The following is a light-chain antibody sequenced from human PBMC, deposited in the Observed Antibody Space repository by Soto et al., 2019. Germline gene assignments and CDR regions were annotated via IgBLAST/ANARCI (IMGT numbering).Light chain of an antibody. CDR1: SSDVGGYNY. CDR3: CSYGVSNPVV. V-gene: IGLV2-8*01. CDR2: EVS. Sequence: QSALTQPPSASGSPGQSVTISCTGSSSDVGGYNYVSWYQQHPGKAPKLMIYEVSKRPSGVPDRLSGSKSGNTASLTVSGLQAEDEADYYCCSYGVSNPVVFGGGTKLTVL. J-gene: IGLJ2*01.